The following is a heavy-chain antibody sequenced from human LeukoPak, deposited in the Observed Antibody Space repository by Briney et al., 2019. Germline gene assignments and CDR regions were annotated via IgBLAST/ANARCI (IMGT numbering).Heavy chain of an antibody. J-gene: IGHJ4*02. CDR1: GYTFTSYY. V-gene: IGHV1-46*01. Sequence: ASVKVSCKASGYTFTSYYMHWVRQAPGQGLEWMGIINPSGGSTSYAQKFQGRVTITADESTSTAYMELSSLRSEDTAVYYCARDTAYYDYVWGSYRYTSYFDYWGQGTLVTVSS. D-gene: IGHD3-16*02. CDR2: INPSGGST. CDR3: ARDTAYYDYVWGSYRYTSYFDY.